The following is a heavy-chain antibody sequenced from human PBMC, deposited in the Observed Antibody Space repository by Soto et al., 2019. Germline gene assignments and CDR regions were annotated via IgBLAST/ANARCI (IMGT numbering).Heavy chain of an antibody. CDR3: ARAAAVAGRDWYFDL. CDR1: GYTFTSYA. D-gene: IGHD6-19*01. J-gene: IGHJ2*01. CDR2: INAGNGNT. Sequence: ASVKVSCKASGYTFTSYAIHWVRQATGQRLEWMGWINAGNGNTKYSQKFQGRVTITRDTSASTAYMELSSLRSEDTAVYYCARAAAVAGRDWYFDLWGRGTLVTVSS. V-gene: IGHV1-3*01.